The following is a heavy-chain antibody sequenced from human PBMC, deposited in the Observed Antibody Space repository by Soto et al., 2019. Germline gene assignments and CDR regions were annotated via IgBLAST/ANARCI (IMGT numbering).Heavy chain of an antibody. J-gene: IGHJ5*02. CDR3: VRDFGDLQDFWSGPDQ. V-gene: IGHV4-38-2*02. Sequence: SXTKSLTCAVSGDYINSGYYWGWIRQTPLKGLEWIGSVFHSGTTYSNPSLKTRLTISVDTSKNEISLDLNAVTAADTAVYYCVRDFGDLQDFWSGPDQWVQGVPVTVSS. CDR2: VFHSGTT. CDR1: GDYINSGYY. D-gene: IGHD3-3*01.